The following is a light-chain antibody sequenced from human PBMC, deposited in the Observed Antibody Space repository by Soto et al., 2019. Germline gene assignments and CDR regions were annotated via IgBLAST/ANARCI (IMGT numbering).Light chain of an antibody. J-gene: IGKJ1*01. Sequence: DIHMTQSPSTLSASVGDRVTIPCRASQTISSWLAWYQQKPGKAPKLLIYDASNLQSGIPSRFSGSGSGTEFTLTISSLQPDDFATYYCQQYNSYSWTFGQGTKVDI. CDR1: QTISSW. V-gene: IGKV1-5*01. CDR2: DAS. CDR3: QQYNSYSWT.